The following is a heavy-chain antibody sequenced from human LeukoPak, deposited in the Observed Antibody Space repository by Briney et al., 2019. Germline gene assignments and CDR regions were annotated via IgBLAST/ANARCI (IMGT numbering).Heavy chain of an antibody. D-gene: IGHD3-22*01. CDR2: INHSGST. V-gene: IGHV4-34*01. J-gene: IGHJ6*03. CDR3: ARAPYYYDSSGYYYARYYYYMDV. CDR1: GGSFSGYY. Sequence: SETLSLTCAVYGGSFSGYYWSWIRQPPGKGLEWIWEINHSGSTNYNPSLKSRVTISVDTSKNQFSLKLSSVTAADTAVYYCARAPYYYDSSGYYYARYYYYMDVWGKGTTVTVSS.